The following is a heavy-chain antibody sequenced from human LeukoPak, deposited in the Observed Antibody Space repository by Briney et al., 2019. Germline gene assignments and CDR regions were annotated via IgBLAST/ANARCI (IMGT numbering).Heavy chain of an antibody. J-gene: IGHJ4*02. CDR3: ARVGGATHFDY. V-gene: IGHV4-34*01. D-gene: IGHD1-26*01. CDR2: INHSGST. Sequence: SETLSLTCAVYGGSFSGYYWSWIRQPPGKGLEWIGEINHSGSTNYNPSLKSRVTISVDTSKNQFSLKLSSVTAADTAVYYCARVGGATHFDYWGQGTLVTVSS. CDR1: GGSFSGYY.